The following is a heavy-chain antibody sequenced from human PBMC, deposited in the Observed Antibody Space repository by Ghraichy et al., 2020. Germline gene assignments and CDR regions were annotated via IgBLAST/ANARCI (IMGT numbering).Heavy chain of an antibody. J-gene: IGHJ4*02. CDR1: GGSFSGYY. Sequence: ASLNITCAVYGGSFSGYYWSWIRQPPGKGLEWIGEINHSGSTNYNPSLKSRVTISVDTSKNQFSLKLSSVTAADTAVYYCAREVDYDFWSGYYDYWGQGTLVTVSS. CDR2: INHSGST. D-gene: IGHD3-3*01. CDR3: AREVDYDFWSGYYDY. V-gene: IGHV4-34*01.